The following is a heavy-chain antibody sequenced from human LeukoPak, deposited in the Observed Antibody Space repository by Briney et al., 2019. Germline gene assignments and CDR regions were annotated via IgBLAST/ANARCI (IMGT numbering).Heavy chain of an antibody. CDR2: ISGSGGST. Sequence: PGRSLRLSCAASGFIFYRYAIQRVRQAPGKGLEWVSAISGSGGSTYYADSVKGRFTISRDNSKNTLYLQMNSLRAEDTAVYYCAKDRGPRGSLGWFDPWGQGTLVTVSS. V-gene: IGHV3-23*01. CDR3: AKDRGPRGSLGWFDP. J-gene: IGHJ5*02. D-gene: IGHD3-10*01. CDR1: GFIFYRYA.